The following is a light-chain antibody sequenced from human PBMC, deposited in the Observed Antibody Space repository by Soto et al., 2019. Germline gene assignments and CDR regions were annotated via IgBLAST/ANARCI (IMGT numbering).Light chain of an antibody. J-gene: IGLJ1*01. CDR1: SSDVGGYNY. CDR3: TSYAGSDNFGV. CDR2: EVS. V-gene: IGLV2-8*01. Sequence: QSALTQPPSASGSPGQSVTISCIGTSSDVGGYNYVSWYQQYPGKAPKLMIYEVSKRPSGVPDRFPGFKSGNTASLTVSGLQPEDEADYYCTSYAGSDNFGVFGTGTKVTVL.